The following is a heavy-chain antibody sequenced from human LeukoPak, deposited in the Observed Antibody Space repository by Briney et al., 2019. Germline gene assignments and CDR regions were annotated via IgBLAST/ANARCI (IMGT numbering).Heavy chain of an antibody. CDR2: MNPNSGNT. CDR3: ARGGILAAAGNYYYGMDV. V-gene: IGHV1-8*01. J-gene: IGHJ6*02. Sequence: ASVKVSWKASGYTFTSYDINWVRQATGQGLEWMGWMNPNSGNTGYAQKFQGRVTMTRNTSISTAYMELSSLRSEDTAVYYCARGGILAAAGNYYYGMDVWGQGTTVTVSS. CDR1: GYTFTSYD. D-gene: IGHD6-13*01.